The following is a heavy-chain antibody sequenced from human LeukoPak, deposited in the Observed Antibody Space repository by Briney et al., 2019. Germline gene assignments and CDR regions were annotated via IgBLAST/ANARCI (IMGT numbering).Heavy chain of an antibody. CDR3: AREPPHCGGDCFSLLDN. Sequence: GESLRLSCAASRFTFNSYSMSCVRQTPGKGLEWVSLISGSGGHTYYTDSVKGRFTISRDDSKNTLYLEMNNLRAEDTAVFYCAREPPHCGGDCFSLLDNWGQGTLVTVSS. J-gene: IGHJ4*02. CDR2: ISGSGGHT. D-gene: IGHD2-21*02. V-gene: IGHV3-23*01. CDR1: RFTFNSYS.